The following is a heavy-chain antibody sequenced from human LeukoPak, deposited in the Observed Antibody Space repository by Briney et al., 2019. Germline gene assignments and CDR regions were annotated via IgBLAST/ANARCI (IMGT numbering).Heavy chain of an antibody. CDR1: GFTFSSYA. D-gene: IGHD3-10*01. V-gene: IGHV3-30*04. J-gene: IGHJ4*02. Sequence: GRSLRLSCAASGFTFSSYAMHWVRQAPGKGLEWVAVISYDGRNKYYADSVKGRFTISRDISKNTLYLQMNSLRAEGTAVYYCVRGVSNYWGQGTLVTVSS. CDR2: ISYDGRNK. CDR3: VRGVSNY.